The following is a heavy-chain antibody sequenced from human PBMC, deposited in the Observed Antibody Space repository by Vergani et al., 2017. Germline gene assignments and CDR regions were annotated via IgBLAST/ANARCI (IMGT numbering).Heavy chain of an antibody. Sequence: QVQLVQSGAEVKKPGASVKVSCKASGYTFTGYYMHWVRQAPGQGLEWMGWINPNSGGTNYAQKFQGRVTMTRDTSISTAYMELSRLRSDDTAVYYCASAYYYDSSGRYYFDDWGQGTLVTVSS. CDR2: INPNSGGT. V-gene: IGHV1-2*02. D-gene: IGHD3-22*01. J-gene: IGHJ4*02. CDR1: GYTFTGYY. CDR3: ASAYYYDSSGRYYFDD.